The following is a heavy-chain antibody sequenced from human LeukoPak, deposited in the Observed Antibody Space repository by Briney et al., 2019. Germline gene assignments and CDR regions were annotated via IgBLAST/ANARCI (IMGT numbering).Heavy chain of an antibody. CDR1: GYSFTSYW. Sequence: GESLKIACKGSGYSFTSYWIGWVRQMPGTGLEWMGIIYPGDSDTRYSPSFQGQVTISADKSISTAYLQWSSLKASDTAMYYCARHSLNSSGWYYFDYWGQGTLVTVSS. V-gene: IGHV5-51*01. CDR2: IYPGDSDT. CDR3: ARHSLNSSGWYYFDY. D-gene: IGHD6-19*01. J-gene: IGHJ4*02.